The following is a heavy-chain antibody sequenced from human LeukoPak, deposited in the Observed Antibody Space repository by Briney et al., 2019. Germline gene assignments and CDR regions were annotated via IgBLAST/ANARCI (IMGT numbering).Heavy chain of an antibody. CDR3: AKDSDGDYIDY. D-gene: IGHD4-17*01. J-gene: IGHJ4*02. CDR1: GFTFSSYG. CDR2: IPYDGSNK. V-gene: IGHV3-30*18. Sequence: GRSLRLSCAASGFTFSSYGVHWVRQAPGKGLEWVAVIPYDGSNKYYADSVKGRFTISRDNSKNTLYLQMNSLRAEDTAVYYCAKDSDGDYIDYWGQGTLVTVSS.